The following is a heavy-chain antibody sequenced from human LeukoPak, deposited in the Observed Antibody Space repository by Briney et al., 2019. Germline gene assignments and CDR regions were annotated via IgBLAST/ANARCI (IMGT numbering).Heavy chain of an antibody. Sequence: YNGNTNYAQKLQGRVTMTTDTSTSTAYMELRSLRSDDTAVYYCARDGDYVWGSYRANWFDPWGQGTLVTVSS. J-gene: IGHJ5*02. D-gene: IGHD3-16*02. CDR3: ARDGDYVWGSYRANWFDP. CDR2: YNGNT. V-gene: IGHV1-18*01.